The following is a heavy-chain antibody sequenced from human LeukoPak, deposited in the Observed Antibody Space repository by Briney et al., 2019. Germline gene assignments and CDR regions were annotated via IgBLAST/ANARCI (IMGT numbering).Heavy chain of an antibody. CDR1: GFIFTDYW. D-gene: IGHD3-10*02. Sequence: GGSLRLSCAASGFIFTDYWMYWVRQAPGRGLAWVANIKEDGSEKNYVDSVKGRFTISRDNAKNSVYLQMNSLRVEGTAVYYCSKASYYVLPCFDSWGQGTLVTVSS. CDR3: SKASYYVLPCFDS. CDR2: IKEDGSEK. J-gene: IGHJ4*02. V-gene: IGHV3-7*01.